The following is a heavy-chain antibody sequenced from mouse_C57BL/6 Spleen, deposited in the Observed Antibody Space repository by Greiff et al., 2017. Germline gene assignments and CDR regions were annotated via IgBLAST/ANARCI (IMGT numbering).Heavy chain of an antibody. CDR1: GFTFTDYY. Sequence: EVKLVASGGGLVQPGGSLSLSCAASGFTFTDYYMSWVRQPPGKALGWLGFIRNKANGYTTEYSASVKGRFTISRDNSQSILYLQMNALRAEDSATYYCARYYYGNYFDYWGQGTTLTVSS. J-gene: IGHJ2*01. V-gene: IGHV7-3*01. CDR3: ARYYYGNYFDY. D-gene: IGHD2-1*01. CDR2: IRNKANGYTT.